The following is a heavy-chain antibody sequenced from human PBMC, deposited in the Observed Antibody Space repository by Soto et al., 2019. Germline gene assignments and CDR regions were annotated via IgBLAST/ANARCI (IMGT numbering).Heavy chain of an antibody. CDR1: GYTFSSYS. CDR3: ARGGSYLVEAFDF. J-gene: IGHJ4*02. Sequence: QVQLVQSGGEVKRPGASVKVSCKASGYTFSSYSINWVRQAPGQGLEWMGWISAHNGDTNYAQKLQGRLTMTTDTSTSTAYMELRSLRSDDTAVYYCARGGSYLVEAFDFWGQGTLVTVSS. V-gene: IGHV1-18*01. CDR2: ISAHNGDT. D-gene: IGHD1-26*01.